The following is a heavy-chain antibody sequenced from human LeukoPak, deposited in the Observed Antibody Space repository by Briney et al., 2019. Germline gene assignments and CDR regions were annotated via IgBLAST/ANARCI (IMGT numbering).Heavy chain of an antibody. Sequence: ASVKVSCKASGGTFSSYAISWVRQAPGQGLEWMGRIIPIFGIANYAQKFQGRVTITAAKSTSTAYMELSSLRSEDTAVYCCARDRQEYSYGTGYFDYWGQGTLVTVSS. CDR1: GGTFSSYA. CDR2: IIPIFGIA. CDR3: ARDRQEYSYGTGYFDY. V-gene: IGHV1-69*04. D-gene: IGHD5-18*01. J-gene: IGHJ4*02.